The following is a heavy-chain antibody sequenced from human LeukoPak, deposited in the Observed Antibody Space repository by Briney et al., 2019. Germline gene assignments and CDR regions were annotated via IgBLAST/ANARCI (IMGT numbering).Heavy chain of an antibody. J-gene: IGHJ1*01. D-gene: IGHD3-10*01. CDR3: ARGRGSSAEYFQH. Sequence: PGGSLRLSCAASGFTSSSYSMNWVRQAPGKGLEWVSSISSSSSYIYYADSVKGRFTISRDNAKNSLYPQMNSLRAEDTAVYYCARGRGSSAEYFQHWGQGTLVTVSS. V-gene: IGHV3-21*01. CDR2: ISSSSSYI. CDR1: GFTSSSYS.